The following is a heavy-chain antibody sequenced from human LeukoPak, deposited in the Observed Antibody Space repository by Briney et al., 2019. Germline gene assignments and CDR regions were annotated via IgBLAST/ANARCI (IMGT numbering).Heavy chain of an antibody. CDR2: INSGGSGT. CDR3: AREGNGDYVLPQYYFDY. CDR1: GFNFASHW. D-gene: IGHD4-17*01. Sequence: GGSLRPSCAASGFNFASHWMHWVRQTPGKGLVWVSRINSGGSGTSYADSVEGRFTISRDNAKNTLYLQMNSLRAEDTAVYYCAREGNGDYVLPQYYFDYWGQGTLVTVSS. V-gene: IGHV3-74*01. J-gene: IGHJ4*02.